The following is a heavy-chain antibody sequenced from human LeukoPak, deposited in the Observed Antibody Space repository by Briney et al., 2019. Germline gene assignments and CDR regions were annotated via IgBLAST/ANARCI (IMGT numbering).Heavy chain of an antibody. CDR1: GYTFTGYY. J-gene: IGHJ5*02. D-gene: IGHD1-26*01. Sequence: GASVKVSCKASGYTFTGYYMHWVRQAPGQGLEWMGWINPNSGGTKFAQRFQGRVTMTRDTSISTAYMELSRLTSDDTALYYCARDWDSGSSYDVNNCFDPWGQGTLVTISS. CDR3: ARDWDSGSSYDVNNCFDP. CDR2: INPNSGGT. V-gene: IGHV1-2*02.